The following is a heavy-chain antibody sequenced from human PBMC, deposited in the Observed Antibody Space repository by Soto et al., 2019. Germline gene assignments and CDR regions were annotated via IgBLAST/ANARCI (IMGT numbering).Heavy chain of an antibody. Sequence: PSETLSLTCAVSGGSISSGGYAWAWIRQPPGKGLEWVGYIYQGGSTYYNPSLKSRVTIAADRSKNQLSLNLASVTAADTAVYYCARSYSGGDAYFDYWGQGSVVTVSS. CDR1: GGSISSGGYA. V-gene: IGHV4-30-2*01. CDR2: IYQGGST. J-gene: IGHJ4*02. D-gene: IGHD2-21*02. CDR3: ARSYSGGDAYFDY.